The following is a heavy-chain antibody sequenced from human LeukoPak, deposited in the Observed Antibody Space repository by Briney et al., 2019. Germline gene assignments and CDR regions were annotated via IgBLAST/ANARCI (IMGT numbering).Heavy chain of an antibody. D-gene: IGHD3-10*01. CDR2: IYPGDSDT. V-gene: IGHV5-51*01. CDR1: GYGFTSYW. J-gene: IGHJ4*02. Sequence: GESLKISCKGSGYGFTSYWIGWVRQMPGKGLEGVGIIYPGDSDTRYSPSFQGQVTISADKSISTAYLQWSSLKASDTAMYYCARVLYDYYFDYWGQGTLVTVSS. CDR3: ARVLYDYYFDY.